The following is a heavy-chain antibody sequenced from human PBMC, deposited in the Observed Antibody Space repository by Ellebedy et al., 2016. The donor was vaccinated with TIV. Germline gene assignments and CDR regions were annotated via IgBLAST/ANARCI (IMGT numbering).Heavy chain of an antibody. D-gene: IGHD2-15*01. CDR2: ISHSGTT. CDR1: ADSLNSDAW. V-gene: IGHV4-4*02. CDR3: ATIRQIAGVGYYYNGMGV. J-gene: IGHJ6*02. Sequence: MPSETLSLTCAVSADSLNSDAWWTWVRQPPGKGLEWIGEISHSGTTNYNPSVTSRVTNSVDKSKEEIDLKLDSVTAADTAIYFCATIRQIAGVGYYYNGMGVWGPGITVTVSS.